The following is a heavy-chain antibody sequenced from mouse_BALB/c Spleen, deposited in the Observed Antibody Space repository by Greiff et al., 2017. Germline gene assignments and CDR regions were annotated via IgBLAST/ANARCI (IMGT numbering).Heavy chain of an antibody. J-gene: IGHJ3*01. D-gene: IGHD2-2*01. V-gene: IGHV1-39*01. CDR2: INPYYGST. CDR3: ARGGYGYEGFAY. Sequence: VQLQQSGPELVKPGASVKISCKASGYSFTDYIMLWVKQSHGKSLEWIGNINPYYGSTSYNLKFKGKATLTVDKSSSTAYMQLNSLTSEDSAVYYCARGGYGYEGFAYWGQGTLVTVSA. CDR1: GYSFTDYI.